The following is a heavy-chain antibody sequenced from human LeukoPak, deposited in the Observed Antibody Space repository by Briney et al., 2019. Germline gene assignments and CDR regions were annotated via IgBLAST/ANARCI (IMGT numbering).Heavy chain of an antibody. Sequence: SQTLSLTCAISGDSISSGSSSWHWIRQSPSRGLEWLGRTYYTSKWTGDSALSVRSRIAITPDTSKNQFTLQLNSVTGDDTAVYYCVRRAKGNSYFDPWGQGTLVVVSS. CDR3: VRRAKGNSYFDP. D-gene: IGHD4-23*01. J-gene: IGHJ5*02. V-gene: IGHV6-1*01. CDR1: GDSISSGSSS. CDR2: TYYTSKWTG.